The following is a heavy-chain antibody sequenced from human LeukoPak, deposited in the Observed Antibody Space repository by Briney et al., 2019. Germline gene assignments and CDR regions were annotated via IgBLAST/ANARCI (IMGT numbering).Heavy chain of an antibody. Sequence: PGGSLRLSCAASGFTFSSYAMNWVRQAPGKGLEWVANIKKDGSEKHYVDSVKGRFTISRDNAKNSVYLQMSSLRAEDTAVYYCARDNSGSYFGDGYYYYYMDVWGKGTTVTVSS. J-gene: IGHJ6*03. CDR1: GFTFSSYA. D-gene: IGHD1-26*01. CDR2: IKKDGSEK. V-gene: IGHV3-7*01. CDR3: ARDNSGSYFGDGYYYYYMDV.